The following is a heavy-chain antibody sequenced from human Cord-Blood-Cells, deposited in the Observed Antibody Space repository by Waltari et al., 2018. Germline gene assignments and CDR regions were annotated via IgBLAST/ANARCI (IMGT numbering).Heavy chain of an antibody. CDR3: ASWGIAAADY. J-gene: IGHJ4*02. V-gene: IGHV4-38-2*01. Sequence: QVQLQESGPGLVKPSETLSLTCAVSGYSISSGYYWGWIWQPPGKGLEWIGSIYHSGSNYHIPSLKSRVTISVDTSKNQFSLKLSSVTAADTAVYYCASWGIAAADYWGQGTLVTVSS. CDR1: GYSISSGYY. D-gene: IGHD6-13*01. CDR2: IYHSGSN.